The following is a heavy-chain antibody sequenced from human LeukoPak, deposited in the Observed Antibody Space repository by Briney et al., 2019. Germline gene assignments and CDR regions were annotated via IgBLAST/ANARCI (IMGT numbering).Heavy chain of an antibody. CDR1: GFTFSSYA. V-gene: IGHV3-9*01. J-gene: IGHJ4*02. D-gene: IGHD3-9*01. CDR3: AKAPGHILTGYLSFDY. CDR2: ISWNSGSI. Sequence: PGGSLRLSCAASGFTFSSYAMHWVRQAPGKGLEWVSGISWNSGSIGYADSVKGRFTIPRDNAKNSLYLQMNSLRAEDTALYYCAKAPGHILTGYLSFDYWGQGTLVTVSS.